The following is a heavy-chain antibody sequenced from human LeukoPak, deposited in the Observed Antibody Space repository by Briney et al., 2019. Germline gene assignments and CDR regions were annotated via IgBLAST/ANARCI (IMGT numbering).Heavy chain of an antibody. J-gene: IGHJ6*02. CDR3: ARGGGLDV. V-gene: IGHV3-21*04. CDR2: ISSSSSYI. Sequence: TGGSLRLPCAASGFTFSSYSMNWVRQAPGKGLEWVSSISSSSSYIYYADSVKGRFTISRDNAKNSLYLQMSNLRAEDTAVYFCARGGGLDVWGQGATVTVSS. CDR1: GFTFSSYS. D-gene: IGHD3-16*01.